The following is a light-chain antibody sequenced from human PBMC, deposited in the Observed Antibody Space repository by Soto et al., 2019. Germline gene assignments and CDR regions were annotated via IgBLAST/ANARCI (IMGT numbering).Light chain of an antibody. CDR1: QDISNY. CDR3: QQYDNHPLYA. J-gene: IGKJ2*01. Sequence: DIQMTQSPSSLSASVGDRVTITCQASQDISNYLNWYQQKPGKAPKLLIYDASNLETGVPSRFSGSGSGTDFTFTISSLQPEDIGTYYCQQYDNHPLYAFGQGTKLEIK. V-gene: IGKV1-33*01. CDR2: DAS.